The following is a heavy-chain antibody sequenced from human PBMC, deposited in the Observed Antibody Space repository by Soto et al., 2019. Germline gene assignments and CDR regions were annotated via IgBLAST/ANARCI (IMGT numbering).Heavy chain of an antibody. Sequence: EVQLVESGGGLVQPGGSLRLSCAASGFTFSSNWMTWVRQAPGKGLEWVANIKEDGSEKYYVDSVKGRFTISRDNAKNSLYLQMNSLRAEDTAVYYCARDGAVSAIIHAFDIWGQGTMVTVSS. J-gene: IGHJ3*02. CDR1: GFTFSSNW. D-gene: IGHD2-21*01. CDR2: IKEDGSEK. CDR3: ARDGAVSAIIHAFDI. V-gene: IGHV3-7*03.